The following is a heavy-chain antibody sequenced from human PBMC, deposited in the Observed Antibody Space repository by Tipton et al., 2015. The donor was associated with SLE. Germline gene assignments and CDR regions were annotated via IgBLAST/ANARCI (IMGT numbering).Heavy chain of an antibody. V-gene: IGHV1-3*01. CDR2: INAGNGNT. Sequence: QLVQSGAEVKKPGASVKVSCKASGYTSTSYAVHWVRQDPGQRLEWMGWINAGNGNTKYSQKFQGRVTITRDTSASTAYMELSSLRSEDTAVYYCASGMTDYYYYMDVWGKGTTVTVSS. J-gene: IGHJ6*03. CDR1: GYTSTSYA. D-gene: IGHD1-26*01. CDR3: ASGMTDYYYYMDV.